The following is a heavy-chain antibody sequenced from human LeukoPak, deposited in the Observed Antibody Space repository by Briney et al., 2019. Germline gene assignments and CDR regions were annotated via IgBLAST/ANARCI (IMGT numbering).Heavy chain of an antibody. CDR1: GFTFSSYS. V-gene: IGHV3-48*01. D-gene: IGHD2-8*02. CDR3: AKLLGSGTGY. CDR2: ISSSSSTI. J-gene: IGHJ4*02. Sequence: GGSLRLSCAASGFTFSSYSMNWVRQAPGKGLEWVSYISSSSSTIYYADSVKGRFTISRDNSKNTLYLQMNSLRGEDTAIYYCAKLLGSGTGYWGQGTLVTVSS.